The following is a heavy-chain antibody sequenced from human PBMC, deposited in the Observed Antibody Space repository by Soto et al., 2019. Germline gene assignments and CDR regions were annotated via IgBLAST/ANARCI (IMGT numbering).Heavy chain of an antibody. CDR3: AKGTREYCSGSTCYPFDY. CDR2: ITAGGVNT. D-gene: IGHD2-15*01. Sequence: GGSLRLSCAASGFTFSTFAMGWVRQAPGKGLEWVSVITAGGVNTQHADSVKGRFTMSRDNSKNTVFLQMNSLRAEDTAVYYCAKGTREYCSGSTCYPFDYWGQGILVTVSS. J-gene: IGHJ4*02. CDR1: GFTFSTFA. V-gene: IGHV3-23*01.